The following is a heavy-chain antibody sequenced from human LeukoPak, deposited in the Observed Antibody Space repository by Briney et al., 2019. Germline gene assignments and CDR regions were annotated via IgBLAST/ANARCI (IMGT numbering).Heavy chain of an antibody. V-gene: IGHV4-59*01. CDR2: IYYSGST. CDR3: VSLRFLEWFFDY. CDR1: GGSTSSYY. Sequence: SETLSLTCTVSGGSTSSYYGGWIRHPPGKGLKGIGYIYYSGSTNYNPSLKSRVTISVDTSKNQFSLKLSSVTAADTAVYYCVSLRFLEWFFDYWGQGTLVTVSS. J-gene: IGHJ4*02. D-gene: IGHD3-3*01.